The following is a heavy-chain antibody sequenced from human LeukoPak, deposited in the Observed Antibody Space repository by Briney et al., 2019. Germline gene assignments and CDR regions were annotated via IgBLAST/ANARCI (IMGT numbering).Heavy chain of an antibody. J-gene: IGHJ4*02. D-gene: IGHD3-22*01. CDR1: GFIFSSHA. Sequence: GGSVRLSCAACGFIFSSHAMSWVRQARGKGLEWVSAISGSGGRTSYEACGKGTCTISRDKCKITLYLQMNSLRAEDTAVYYCAKESHIVYYDSSGYFDYWGQGTLVTVSS. V-gene: IGHV3-23*01. CDR2: ISGSGGRT. CDR3: AKESHIVYYDSSGYFDY.